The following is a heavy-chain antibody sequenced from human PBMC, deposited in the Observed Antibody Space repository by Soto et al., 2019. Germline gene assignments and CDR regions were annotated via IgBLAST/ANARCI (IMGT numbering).Heavy chain of an antibody. J-gene: IGHJ4*02. CDR2: IYYSGST. D-gene: IGHD2-15*01. CDR3: AREPYCSGGTCLGY. V-gene: IGHV4-59*01. Sequence: SETLSLTCTVSGGSIIGYYWSWIRQPPGKGLEWIGYIYYSGSTNYNPSLKSRVTISVDTSKNQFSLRLSSVTAADTAVYYCAREPYCSGGTCLGYWGQGTLVTVSS. CDR1: GGSIIGYY.